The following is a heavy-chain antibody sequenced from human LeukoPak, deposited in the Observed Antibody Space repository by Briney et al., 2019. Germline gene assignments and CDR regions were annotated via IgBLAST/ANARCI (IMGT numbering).Heavy chain of an antibody. V-gene: IGHV3-66*01. CDR2: IYSGGST. J-gene: IGHJ6*02. CDR1: GFTVSSNY. D-gene: IGHD2-2*01. CDR3: ARALVPAHRNYYYGMDV. Sequence: PGGSLRLSCAASGFTVSSNYMSWVRQAPGKGLEWVSVIYSGGSTYYADSVKGRFTISRDNSKNTLYLQMNSLRAEDTAVYYCARALVPAHRNYYYGMDVWGQGTTVTVSS.